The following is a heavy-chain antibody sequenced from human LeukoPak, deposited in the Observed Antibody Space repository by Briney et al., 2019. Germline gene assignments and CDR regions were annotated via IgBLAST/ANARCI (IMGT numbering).Heavy chain of an antibody. CDR2: ISAYNGNT. CDR3: ARGRGYSGYDYGLDSGY. D-gene: IGHD5-12*01. J-gene: IGHJ4*02. V-gene: IGHV1-18*01. CDR1: GYTFTSYG. Sequence: GASVKVSCKAFGYTFTSYGISWVRQAPGQGLEWMGWISAYNGNTNYAQKLQGRVTMTTDTSTSTAYMELRSLRSDDTAVYYCARGRGYSGYDYGLDSGYWGQGTLVTVSS.